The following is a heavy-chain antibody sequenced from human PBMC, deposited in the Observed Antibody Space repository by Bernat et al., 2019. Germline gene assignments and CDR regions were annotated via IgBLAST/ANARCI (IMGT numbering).Heavy chain of an antibody. D-gene: IGHD4-17*01. CDR2: IIPNSGGT. Sequence: QVQLVQSGAEVKKPGSSVKVSCKASGGTFSSYAISWVRQAPGQGLEWMGGIIPNSGGTNYAQKFQGRVTMTRDTSISTAYMELSRLRSDDTAVYYCARALDDYGDYGPDYWGQGTLVTVSS. J-gene: IGHJ4*02. CDR3: ARALDDYGDYGPDY. V-gene: IGHV1-2*02. CDR1: GGTFSSYA.